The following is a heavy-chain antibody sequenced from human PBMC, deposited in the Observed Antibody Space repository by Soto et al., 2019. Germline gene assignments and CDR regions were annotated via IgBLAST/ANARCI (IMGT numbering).Heavy chain of an antibody. J-gene: IGHJ5*02. CDR1: GFTVSSNY. CDR3: ARGFPSKGFDP. CDR2: IYSSGST. V-gene: IGHV3-66*01. Sequence: GGSLRLSCAASGFTVSSNYMSWVRQAPGKGLEWVSVIYSSGSTYYADSVKGRFTISRDNSKNTLYLQMNSLRAEDTAVYYCARGFPSKGFDPWGQGTLVTVSS.